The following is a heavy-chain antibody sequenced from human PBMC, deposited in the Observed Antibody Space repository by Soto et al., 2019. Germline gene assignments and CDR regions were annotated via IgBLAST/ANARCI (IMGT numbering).Heavy chain of an antibody. J-gene: IGHJ4*02. D-gene: IGHD4-17*01. CDR2: ISSSSSTI. CDR1: GFTFSSYS. V-gene: IGHV3-48*01. Sequence: GGSLRLSCAASGFTFSSYSMNWVRQAPGKGLEWVSYISSSSSTIYYADSVKGRFTISRDNAKNSLYLQMNSLRAEDTAVYYCATTLRGAYGPFDSWGQGTLVTVSS. CDR3: ATTLRGAYGPFDS.